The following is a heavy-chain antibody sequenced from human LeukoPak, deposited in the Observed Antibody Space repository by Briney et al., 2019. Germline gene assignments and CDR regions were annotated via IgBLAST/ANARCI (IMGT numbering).Heavy chain of an antibody. CDR3: ARDAPGTVTNDY. D-gene: IGHD4-11*01. CDR1: GFTFSTFE. J-gene: IGHJ4*02. CDR2: ISNGGQTI. Sequence: GGSLRLSCAASGFTFSTFEMNWVRQSPGKGLEWISWISNGGQTIYYTDSVKGRFTVSRDNAKNLLFLQMNSPRAEDTAVYYCARDAPGTVTNDYWGQGTLVTVSS. V-gene: IGHV3-48*03.